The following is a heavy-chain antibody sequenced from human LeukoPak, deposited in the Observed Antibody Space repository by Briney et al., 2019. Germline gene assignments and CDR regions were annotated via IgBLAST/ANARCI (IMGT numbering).Heavy chain of an antibody. J-gene: IGHJ4*02. CDR1: GYSISSSSYY. Sequence: SETLSLTCTVSGYSISSSSYYWGWIRQPPGKGLECIGTIYHSGSTYYNPSLKSRVTISVDTSKNQFSLKLSSVTAADTAVYYCARGLITMIGDWGQGTLVTVSS. CDR2: IYHSGST. D-gene: IGHD3-22*01. CDR3: ARGLITMIGD. V-gene: IGHV4-39*07.